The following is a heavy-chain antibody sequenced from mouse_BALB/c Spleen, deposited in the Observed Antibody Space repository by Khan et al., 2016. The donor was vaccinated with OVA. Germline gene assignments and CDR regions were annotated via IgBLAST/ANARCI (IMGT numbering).Heavy chain of an antibody. CDR1: GYTFTSYD. J-gene: IGHJ1*01. V-gene: IGHV1-85*01. Sequence: VELVESGAELVKPGASVKLSCKASGYTFTSYDINWVRQRPEQGLEWIGWIFPGDGSTKYNEKFKGKATLTSDKSSSTAYMQLSRLPSEDSAVYFCARHYYRSILYWYFDVWGAGTTVTVSP. CDR3: ARHYYRSILYWYFDV. D-gene: IGHD1-1*01. CDR2: IFPGDGST.